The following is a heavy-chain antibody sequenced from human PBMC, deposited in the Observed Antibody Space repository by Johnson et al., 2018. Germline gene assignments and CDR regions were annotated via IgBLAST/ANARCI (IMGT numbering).Heavy chain of an antibody. CDR3: AKRAAHPGGTRDV. CDR1: GYTFTSYD. J-gene: IGHJ6*04. D-gene: IGHD6-25*01. CDR2: LNPNGGNT. V-gene: IGHV1-8*01. Sequence: QVQLVQSGAEVTKPGASVKVSCKASGYTFTSYDINWVRQATGQGLEWMGCLNPNGGNTGYAQKFQGRVSMTRNTSIRKAYMELSSMRSEDTGVYYWAKRAAHPGGTRDVWGKGTTVTVSS.